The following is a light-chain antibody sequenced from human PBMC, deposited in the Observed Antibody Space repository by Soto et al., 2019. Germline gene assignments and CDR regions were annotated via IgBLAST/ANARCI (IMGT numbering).Light chain of an antibody. Sequence: EIVMTQSPATLSVSPGERATLSCRASQSVTSNLAWYQQKPGQAPRLLIYGASTRATGIPARFSGSGSGTEFTLTITSLQYEDFAVYYCQQYNNWPPVTFGQGTKVEIK. CDR3: QQYNNWPPVT. V-gene: IGKV3-15*01. CDR1: QSVTSN. J-gene: IGKJ1*01. CDR2: GAS.